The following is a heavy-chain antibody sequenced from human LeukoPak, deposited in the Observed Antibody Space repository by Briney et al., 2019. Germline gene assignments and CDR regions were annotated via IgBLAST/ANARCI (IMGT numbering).Heavy chain of an antibody. D-gene: IGHD3-9*01. V-gene: IGHV2-5*01. CDR2: IYWYDDK. J-gene: IGHJ4*02. CDR3: AAHYDILNGYYMSHY. CDR1: GFSRSTSGVG. Sequence: SGPTLVKPTQTLTLTCTFSGFSRSTSGVGVGWIRQPPGKALEWLALIYWYDDKRYIPSLKSRLTITKDTSKNQVVLTMTNMDPVDTATYYCAAHYDILNGYYMSHYWGQGTLVTVSS.